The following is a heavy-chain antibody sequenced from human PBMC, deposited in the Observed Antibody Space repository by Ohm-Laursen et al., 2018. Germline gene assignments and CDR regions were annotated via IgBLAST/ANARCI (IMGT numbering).Heavy chain of an antibody. CDR3: ARRRENGDSEYYFDS. V-gene: IGHV4-34*09. CDR2: IYYSGST. CDR1: GGSFSGYY. Sequence: TLSLTCAVYGGSFSGYYWSWIRQPPGKGLEWIGYIYYSGSTYYNPSLKSRVTISVDTSKNQFSLKLSSVTAADTAVYYCARRRENGDSEYYFDSWGQGTLVTVSS. J-gene: IGHJ4*02. D-gene: IGHD4-17*01.